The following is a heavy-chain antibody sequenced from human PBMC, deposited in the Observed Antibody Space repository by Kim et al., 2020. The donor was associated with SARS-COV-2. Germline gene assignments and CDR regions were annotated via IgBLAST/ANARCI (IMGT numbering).Heavy chain of an antibody. J-gene: IGHJ4*02. CDR2: INSDGSST. CDR3: ARGFETLSGWY. Sequence: GGSLRLSCAASGFTFSSYWMHWVRQAPGKGLVWVSRINSDGSSTSYADSVKGRFTISRDNAKNTLYLQMNSLRAEDTAVYYCARGFETLSGWYWGQGTLVTVSS. D-gene: IGHD2-15*01. CDR1: GFTFSSYW. V-gene: IGHV3-74*01.